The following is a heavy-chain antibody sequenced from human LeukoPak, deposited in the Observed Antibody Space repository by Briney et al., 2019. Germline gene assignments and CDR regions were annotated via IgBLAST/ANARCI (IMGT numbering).Heavy chain of an antibody. CDR3: ARDLCSSTSCTLIDY. J-gene: IGHJ4*02. D-gene: IGHD2-2*01. Sequence: GRSLRLSCAAAGFTFSSYGMRWVRQAPGKGLEWVAVIWYDGSNKYYADSVKGRFTISRDNSKNTLYLQMNSLRAEDTAVYYCARDLCSSTSCTLIDYWGQGTLVTASS. V-gene: IGHV3-33*01. CDR2: IWYDGSNK. CDR1: GFTFSSYG.